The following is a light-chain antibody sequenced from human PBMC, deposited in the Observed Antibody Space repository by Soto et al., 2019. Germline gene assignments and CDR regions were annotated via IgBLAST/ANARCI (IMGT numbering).Light chain of an antibody. CDR2: GAS. V-gene: IGKV3-15*01. J-gene: IGKJ1*01. CDR1: QSVSSN. CDR3: QRYNNWPPDRT. Sequence: EIVMTQSPATLSVSPGERATLSCRASQSVSSNLAWYQQKPGQAPRLLIYGASTRATGIPARFSGSGSGTEFTLTISILHSEDVAIYFCQRYNNWPPDRTFGQGTKVEIK.